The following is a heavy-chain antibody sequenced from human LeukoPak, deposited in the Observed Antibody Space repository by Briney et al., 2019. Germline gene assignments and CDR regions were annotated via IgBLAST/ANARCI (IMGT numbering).Heavy chain of an antibody. Sequence: QSGGSLRLSCAASGFTFSSYSMNWVRQAPGKGLEWVSSISSSSYIYYADSVKGRFTISRDNAKNSLYLQMNSLRAEDTAVYYCARDFGSSWYRGYFDYWGQGTLVTVSS. CDR2: ISSSSYI. CDR1: GFTFSSYS. D-gene: IGHD6-13*01. V-gene: IGHV3-21*01. CDR3: ARDFGSSWYRGYFDY. J-gene: IGHJ4*02.